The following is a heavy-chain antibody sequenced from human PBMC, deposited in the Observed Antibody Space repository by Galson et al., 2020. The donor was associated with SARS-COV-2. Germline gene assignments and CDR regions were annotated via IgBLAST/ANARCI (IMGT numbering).Heavy chain of an antibody. CDR3: ARDDDYNTSDY. Sequence: RLEWVANINLDGSQRYYVDSVKGRFTISRDNAKNSLYLQINSLRAEDTAVYYCARDDDYNTSDYWGQGTLVTVSS. D-gene: IGHD4-4*01. V-gene: IGHV3-7*01. J-gene: IGHJ4*02. CDR2: INLDGSQR.